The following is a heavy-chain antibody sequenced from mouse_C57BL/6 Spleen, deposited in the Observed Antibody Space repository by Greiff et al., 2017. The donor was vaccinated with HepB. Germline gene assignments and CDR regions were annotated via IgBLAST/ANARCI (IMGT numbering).Heavy chain of an antibody. V-gene: IGHV1-55*01. CDR2: IYPGSGST. CDR1: GYTFTSYW. CDR3: ARSDTSGRGFAY. J-gene: IGHJ3*01. D-gene: IGHD1-1*01. Sequence: QVQLQQPGAELVKPGASVKMSCKASGYTFTSYWITWVKQRPGQGLEWIGDIYPGSGSTNYNEKFKSKATLTVDTSSSTAYMQLSSRTSEDSAVYYCARSDTSGRGFAYWGQGTLVTVSA.